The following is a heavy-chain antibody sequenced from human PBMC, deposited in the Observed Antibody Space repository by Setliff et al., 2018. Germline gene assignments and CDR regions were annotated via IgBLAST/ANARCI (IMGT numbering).Heavy chain of an antibody. Sequence: PSETLSLTCTVSGDSISSRRNYWGWFRQPAGKELEWIGQIYTSWSTNYNPPLKSRVTISLDKSKNQFSLELSSVTAADTAVYYCARAPRYFDSTGSYFDFWGQGTLVTVS. D-gene: IGHD3-22*01. V-gene: IGHV4-61*09. CDR3: ARAPRYFDSTGSYFDF. J-gene: IGHJ4*02. CDR2: IYTSWST. CDR1: GDSISSRRNY.